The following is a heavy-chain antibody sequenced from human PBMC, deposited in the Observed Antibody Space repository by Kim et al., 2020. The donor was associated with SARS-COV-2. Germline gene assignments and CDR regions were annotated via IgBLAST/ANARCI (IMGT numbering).Heavy chain of an antibody. D-gene: IGHD1-26*01. V-gene: IGHV4-30-4*01. CDR1: GGSFSSVAYY. CDR2: ISYSGSK. J-gene: IGHJ4*02. Sequence: SETLSLTCAVSGGSFSSVAYYRSWIRRPPGQGLEWIGYISYSGSKYFNPSLQSRVTMSVDTSKNQFSLDLSSVTAADTAVYFCARDQGGRYVDYWGQGALVTVSS. CDR3: ARDQGGRYVDY.